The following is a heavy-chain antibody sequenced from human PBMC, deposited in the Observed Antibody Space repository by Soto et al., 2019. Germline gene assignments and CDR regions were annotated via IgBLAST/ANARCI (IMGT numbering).Heavy chain of an antibody. J-gene: IGHJ4*02. CDR1: GFTFSSYA. CDR3: VKADSGWFDY. Sequence: EVQLVESGGGLVQPGGSLRLSCSASGFTFSSYAMHWVRQAPGKGLEYVSAISSNGGSTYYADSVKGRFTISRDDFKNNLYLQMSSLRAEDTAVYYCVKADSGWFDYWGQGTLVTVSS. V-gene: IGHV3-64D*08. CDR2: ISSNGGST. D-gene: IGHD6-19*01.